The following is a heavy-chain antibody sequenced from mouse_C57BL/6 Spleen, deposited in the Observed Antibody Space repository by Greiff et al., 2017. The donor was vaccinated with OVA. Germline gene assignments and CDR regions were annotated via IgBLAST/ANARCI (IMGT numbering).Heavy chain of an antibody. CDR3: ARGGDYEGYAMDY. CDR1: GYTFTSYW. J-gene: IGHJ4*01. D-gene: IGHD2-4*01. Sequence: QVQLQQPGAELVKPGASVKLSCKASGYTFTSYWMQWVKQRPGQGLEWIGEIDPSDSYTNYNQKFKDKATLTVDKSSSTAYMPLSSLTSEDSAVYYCARGGDYEGYAMDYWGQGTSVTVSS. V-gene: IGHV1-50*01. CDR2: IDPSDSYT.